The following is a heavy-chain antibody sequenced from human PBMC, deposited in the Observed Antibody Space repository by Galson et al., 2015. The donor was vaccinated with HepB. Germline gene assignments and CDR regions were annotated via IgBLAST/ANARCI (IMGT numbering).Heavy chain of an antibody. J-gene: IGHJ4*02. CDR2: IIPIFDTT. Sequence: SVKVSCKASGGTFNNYAFNWVRQAPGHGLEWMGGIIPIFDTTNYAQKFQGRVTIAADESTSTAYMDLSGLKSEDTAIYYCACADPKTHDYGDYAFDYWGQGTLVTVSS. CDR1: GGTFNNYA. V-gene: IGHV1-69*13. D-gene: IGHD4-17*01. CDR3: ACADPKTHDYGDYAFDY.